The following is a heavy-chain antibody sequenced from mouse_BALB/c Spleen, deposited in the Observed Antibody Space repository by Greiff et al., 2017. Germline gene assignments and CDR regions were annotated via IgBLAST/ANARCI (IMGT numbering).Heavy chain of an antibody. Sequence: VQLKQSGPGLVKPSQSLSLTCTVTGYSITSDYAWNWIRQFPGNKLEWMGYISYSGSTSYNPSLKSRISITRDTSKNQFFLQLNSVTTEDTATYYCARHYGSSYWFAYWGQGTLVTVSA. V-gene: IGHV3-2*02. CDR3: ARHYGSSYWFAY. CDR1: GYSITSDYA. J-gene: IGHJ3*01. CDR2: ISYSGST. D-gene: IGHD1-1*01.